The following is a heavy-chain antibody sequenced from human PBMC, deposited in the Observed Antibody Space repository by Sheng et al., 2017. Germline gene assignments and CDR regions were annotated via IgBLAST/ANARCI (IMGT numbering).Heavy chain of an antibody. CDR2: IIPIFGTA. V-gene: IGHV1-69*05. J-gene: IGHJ6*03. D-gene: IGHD5-12*01. CDR1: GGTFSSYA. Sequence: QVQLVQSGAEVKKPGSSVKVSCKASGGTFSSYAISWVRQAPGQGLEWMGGIIPIFGTANYAQKFQGRVTITTDESTSTAYMELSSLRSEDTAVYYCARAYVDIVATTRGWYYMDVWGKGTTVTVSS. CDR3: ARAYVDIVATTRGWYYMDV.